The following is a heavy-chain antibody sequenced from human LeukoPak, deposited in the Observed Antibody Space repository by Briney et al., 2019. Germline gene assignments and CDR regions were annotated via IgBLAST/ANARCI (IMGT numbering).Heavy chain of an antibody. D-gene: IGHD3-22*01. CDR2: MNPNSGNT. V-gene: IGHV1-8*01. CDR3: AQMIVHYSAFDI. J-gene: IGHJ3*02. Sequence: ASVTVSCKASGYTFTSYDINWVRQATGQGLEWMGLMNPNSGNTGYARKFQGRVTMTRNNSISTAYMELSSLRSEDTAVYYCAQMIVHYSAFDIWGQGTMVTVSS. CDR1: GYTFTSYD.